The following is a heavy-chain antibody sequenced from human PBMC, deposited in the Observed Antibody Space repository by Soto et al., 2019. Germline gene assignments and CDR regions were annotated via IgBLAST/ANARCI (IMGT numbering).Heavy chain of an antibody. CDR1: GFTFSSYG. Sequence: GGSLRLSCAASGFTFSSYGMHWVRQAPGKGLEWVAVISYDGSNKYYADSVKGRFTISRDNSKNTLYLQMNSLRAEDTAVYYCAKDLKDYYDFWSGYSPNDYWGQGTLVTVSS. CDR3: AKDLKDYYDFWSGYSPNDY. D-gene: IGHD3-3*01. CDR2: ISYDGSNK. V-gene: IGHV3-30*18. J-gene: IGHJ4*02.